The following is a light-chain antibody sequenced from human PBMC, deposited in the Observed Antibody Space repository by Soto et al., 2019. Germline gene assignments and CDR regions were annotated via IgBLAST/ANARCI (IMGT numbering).Light chain of an antibody. CDR1: QSISSW. CDR3: QQYNSYPWT. J-gene: IGKJ1*01. V-gene: IGKV1-5*01. CDR2: DAS. Sequence: DIQMTQSPSTLSASVGDRVTITCRASQSISSWLAWYQQKPGKAPKLLIYDASSLGSGVPSSFSGSGSGTAFTLTISSLQPDDFATYYCQQYNSYPWTFGQGTKVEIK.